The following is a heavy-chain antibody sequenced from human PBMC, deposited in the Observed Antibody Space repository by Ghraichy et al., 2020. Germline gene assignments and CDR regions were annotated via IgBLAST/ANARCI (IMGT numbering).Heavy chain of an antibody. J-gene: IGHJ4*02. Sequence: GGSLRLSCAASGFTVSSNYMSWVRQAPGKGLEWVSVIYSGGSTYYADSVKGRFTISRDNSKNTLYLQMNSLRAEDTAVYYCARSEGSLWFGELPGVFDYWGQGTLVTVSS. D-gene: IGHD3-10*01. V-gene: IGHV3-53*01. CDR3: ARSEGSLWFGELPGVFDY. CDR1: GFTVSSNY. CDR2: IYSGGST.